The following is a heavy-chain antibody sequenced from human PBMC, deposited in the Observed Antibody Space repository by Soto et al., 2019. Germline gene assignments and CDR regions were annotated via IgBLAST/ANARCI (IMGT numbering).Heavy chain of an antibody. J-gene: IGHJ6*02. CDR3: ARDPNVLRFLEWFGGMDV. V-gene: IGHV1-46*01. Sequence: GAPVEVSCKASGYTFTGYYMHWVRQAPGQGLEWMGIINPSGGSTSYAQKFQGRVTMTRDTSTSTVYMEPSSLRSEDTAVYYCARDPNVLRFLEWFGGMDVWGQGTTVTVSS. D-gene: IGHD3-3*01. CDR1: GYTFTGYY. CDR2: INPSGGST.